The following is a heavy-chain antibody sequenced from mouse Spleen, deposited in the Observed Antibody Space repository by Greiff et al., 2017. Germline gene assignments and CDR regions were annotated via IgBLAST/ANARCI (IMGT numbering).Heavy chain of an antibody. CDR1: GYTFTSYW. J-gene: IGHJ4*01. V-gene: IGHV1-50*01. D-gene: IGHD3-2*02. CDR2: IDPSDSYT. Sequence: QVQLQQSGAELVKPGASVKLSCKASGYTFTSYWMQWVKQRPGQGLEWIGEIDPSDSYTNYNQKFKGKATLTVDTSSSTAYMQLSSLTSEDSAVYYCARWGELRHYAMDYWGQGTSVTVSS. CDR3: ARWGELRHYAMDY.